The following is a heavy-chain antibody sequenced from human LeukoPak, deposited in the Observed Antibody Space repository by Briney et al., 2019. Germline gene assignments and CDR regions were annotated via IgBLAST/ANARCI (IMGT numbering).Heavy chain of an antibody. D-gene: IGHD6-19*01. V-gene: IGHV3-30-3*01. CDR2: ISYDGSNK. Sequence: GGSLRLSCVASGFPFSSYWMTWARQAPGKGLEWVAVISYDGSNKYYADSVKGRFTISRDNSKNTLYLQMNSLRAEDTAVYYCARVSVAVAGTGGDYWGQGTLVTVSS. CDR1: GFPFSSYW. J-gene: IGHJ4*02. CDR3: ARVSVAVAGTGGDY.